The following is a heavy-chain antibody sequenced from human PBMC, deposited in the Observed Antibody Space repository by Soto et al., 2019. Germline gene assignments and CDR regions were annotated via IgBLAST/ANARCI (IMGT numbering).Heavy chain of an antibody. J-gene: IGHJ5*02. V-gene: IGHV1-18*01. CDR1: GYTFTSYG. Sequence: ASVKVSCKASGYTFTSYGISWVRQDPGQGLEWMGWISAYNGNTNYAQKLQGRVTMTTDTSTSTAYMELSSLRSEDTAVYYCARDRRVAATRGGPNWFDPWGQGTLVTVSS. CDR3: ARDRRVAATRGGPNWFDP. D-gene: IGHD2-15*01. CDR2: ISAYNGNT.